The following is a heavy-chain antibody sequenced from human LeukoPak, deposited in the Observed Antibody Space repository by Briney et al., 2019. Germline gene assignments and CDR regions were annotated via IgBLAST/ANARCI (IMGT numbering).Heavy chain of an antibody. CDR3: AKEADYGSVDY. CDR1: GFTFSNYA. J-gene: IGHJ4*02. CDR2: VSVSGDST. V-gene: IGHV3-23*01. Sequence: GSLRLSCAASGFTFSNYAMSWVRQAPGKGLEWVSTVSVSGDSTYYADSVKGRFTISRDNSKNTLLLQMNSLRAEDTAVYYCAKEADYGSVDYWGQGTVDTVSS. D-gene: IGHD3-10*01.